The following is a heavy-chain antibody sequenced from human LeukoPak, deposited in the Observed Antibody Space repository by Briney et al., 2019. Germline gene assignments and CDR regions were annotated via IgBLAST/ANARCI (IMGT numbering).Heavy chain of an antibody. CDR2: ISSSSSYI. J-gene: IGHJ4*02. Sequence: GGSLRLSCAASGFTFSSYSMNWVRQAPGKGLEWVSSISSSSSYIYYADSVKGRFTISRDNAKNSLYLQMNSLRAEDTAVYYCARSPKYYYGSGSYIGPIDYWGQGTLVTVSS. D-gene: IGHD3-10*01. V-gene: IGHV3-21*01. CDR1: GFTFSSYS. CDR3: ARSPKYYYGSGSYIGPIDY.